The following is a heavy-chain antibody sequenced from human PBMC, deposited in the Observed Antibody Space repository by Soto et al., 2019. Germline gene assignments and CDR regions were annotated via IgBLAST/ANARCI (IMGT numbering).Heavy chain of an antibody. J-gene: IGHJ4*02. CDR2: ISSSGSTI. CDR1: GFTFSDYY. CDR3: AKERWAAAGTPILDY. Sequence: PGGSLRLSCAASGFTFSDYYMSWIRQAPGKGLEWVSYISSSGSTIYYADSVKGRFTISRDNAKNTLYLQMNSLRAEDTAVYYCAKERWAAAGTPILDYWGQGTLVTVSS. D-gene: IGHD6-13*01. V-gene: IGHV3-11*01.